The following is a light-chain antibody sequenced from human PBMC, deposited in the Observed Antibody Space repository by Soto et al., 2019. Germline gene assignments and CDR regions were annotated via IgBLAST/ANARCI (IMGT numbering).Light chain of an antibody. J-gene: IGKJ3*01. CDR1: QGISNY. CDR3: QKYKSAPRLT. V-gene: IGKV1-27*01. Sequence: DIQMTQSPSSLSASVGDRVTITCRASQGISNYLAWYQQKPGKVPKLLIYAASTLQSGVPSRFSGSGSGTDFTLTISSLQPEDVATYYCQKYKSAPRLTFGPGTKVDIK. CDR2: AAS.